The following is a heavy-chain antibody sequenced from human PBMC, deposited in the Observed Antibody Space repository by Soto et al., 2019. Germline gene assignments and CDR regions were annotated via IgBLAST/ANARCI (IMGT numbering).Heavy chain of an antibody. CDR3: ARDPGYSYGYN. D-gene: IGHD5-18*01. CDR1: GYTFISYA. CDR2: INAGNGNT. Sequence: ASVKVSCKASGYTFISYAMNWVRQAPGQRLEWMGWINAGNGNTKYSQKFQGRDNITRDTSASTGYMELSSLRSEDTAVYYCARDPGYSYGYNWGQGTLVTVSS. V-gene: IGHV1-3*01. J-gene: IGHJ4*02.